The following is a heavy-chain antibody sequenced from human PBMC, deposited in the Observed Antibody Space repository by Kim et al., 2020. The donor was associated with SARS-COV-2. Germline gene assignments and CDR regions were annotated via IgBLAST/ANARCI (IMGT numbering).Heavy chain of an antibody. J-gene: IGHJ4*02. Sequence: SVKGRFTISRANAKNSLYLQMNSLRAEDTAVYYCARDLWFGLRLERTFDYWGQGTLVTVS. D-gene: IGHD1-1*01. V-gene: IGHV3-11*05. CDR3: ARDLWFGLRLERTFDY.